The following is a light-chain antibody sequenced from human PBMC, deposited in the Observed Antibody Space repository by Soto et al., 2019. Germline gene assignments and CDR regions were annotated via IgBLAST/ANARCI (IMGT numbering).Light chain of an antibody. Sequence: DIQLTQSPSFLSASVGDRVTITCRASQGINTYLAWYQQKLGKAPKVLIYDASKLHSGVPSRFSGSGSGTEFTLTISSLQSEDFATYFCQQLSTYSSFGGGTKVDIK. J-gene: IGKJ4*01. CDR1: QGINTY. V-gene: IGKV1-9*01. CDR2: DAS. CDR3: QQLSTYSS.